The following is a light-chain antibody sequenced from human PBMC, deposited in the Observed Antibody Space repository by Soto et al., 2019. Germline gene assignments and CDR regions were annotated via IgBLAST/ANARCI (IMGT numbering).Light chain of an antibody. CDR3: TSYTRDTALV. CDR1: SSDVGSYSL. CDR2: GAS. Sequence: QSALTQPASVSGSPGQSITISCTGTSSDVGSYSLISWYQQQPGKAPKLVIYGASERPSGVSDRFSGSKSGNTASLTISGLQPEDEADYHCTSYTRDTALVFGTGTKVTVL. V-gene: IGLV2-14*02. J-gene: IGLJ1*01.